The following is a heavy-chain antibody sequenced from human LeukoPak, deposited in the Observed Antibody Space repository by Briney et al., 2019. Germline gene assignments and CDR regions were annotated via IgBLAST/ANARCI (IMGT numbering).Heavy chain of an antibody. V-gene: IGHV3-23*01. J-gene: IGHJ6*02. CDR1: GFTFSTYA. CDR3: AKDVRVGGGGMDV. CDR2: ISGGGGNT. Sequence: GGSLRLSCAASGFTFSTYAMTWVRQAPGKGLEWVSPISGGGGNTYYADSVKGRFTISRDNSKNTVSLQMNSLRAEDTAVYYCAKDVRVGGGGMDVWGQGTPVTVSS. D-gene: IGHD1-26*01.